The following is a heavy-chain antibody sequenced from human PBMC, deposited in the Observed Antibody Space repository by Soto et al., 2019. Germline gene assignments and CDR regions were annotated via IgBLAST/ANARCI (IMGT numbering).Heavy chain of an antibody. CDR3: ARGSYYYDFWSGPYPFDY. CDR2: MNPNSGNT. CDR1: GYTFTSYD. J-gene: IGHJ4*02. D-gene: IGHD3-3*01. V-gene: IGHV1-8*01. Sequence: QVQLVQSGAEVKKPGASVKVSCKASGYTFTSYDINWVRQATGQGLEWMGWMNPNSGNTGYAQKXQGRVTMTRXTXXXTXXMELSSLRSEDTAVYYCARGSYYYDFWSGPYPFDYWGQGTLVTVSS.